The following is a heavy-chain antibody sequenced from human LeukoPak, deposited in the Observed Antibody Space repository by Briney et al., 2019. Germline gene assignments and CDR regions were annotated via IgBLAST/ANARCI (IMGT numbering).Heavy chain of an antibody. V-gene: IGHV3-30*18. Sequence: GGSLRLYCASSGFTFSSYGMHWVRQAPGKGLEGVAVISYDGSNKYYADSVKGRFTISRDNSKNTLYLQMNSLRAEDTAVYYCAKDEYSSSWYYYYYGMDVWGKGTTVTVSS. CDR3: AKDEYSSSWYYYYYGMDV. J-gene: IGHJ6*04. D-gene: IGHD6-13*01. CDR2: ISYDGSNK. CDR1: GFTFSSYG.